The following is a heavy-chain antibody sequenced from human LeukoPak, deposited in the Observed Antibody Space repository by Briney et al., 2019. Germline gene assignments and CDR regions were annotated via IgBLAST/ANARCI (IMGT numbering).Heavy chain of an antibody. D-gene: IGHD3-3*01. CDR1: GFTFSSYS. V-gene: IGHV3-21*01. CDR3: AKGPGDYDFWSGYLN. J-gene: IGHJ4*02. Sequence: PGGSLRLSCAASGFTFSSYSMNWVRQAPGKGLEWVSSISSSSYIYYADSVKGRFTISRDNAKNSLYLQMNSLRAEDTAVYYCAKGPGDYDFWSGYLNWGQGTLVTVSS. CDR2: ISSSSYI.